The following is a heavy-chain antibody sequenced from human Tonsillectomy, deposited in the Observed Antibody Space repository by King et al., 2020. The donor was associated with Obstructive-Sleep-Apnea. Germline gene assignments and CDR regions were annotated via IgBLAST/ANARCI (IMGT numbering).Heavy chain of an antibody. CDR2: INAGNGNT. V-gene: IGHV1-3*01. J-gene: IGHJ3*02. D-gene: IGHD6-6*01. Sequence: QLVQSGAEVKKPGASVKVSCKASGYTFTSYAMHWVRQAPGQRLEWMGWINAGNGNTNYSQKFQGRVTITRDTSASTAYMELSSLRSEDTAVYYCARVLEYSSSSFAFDIWGQGTMVTVSS. CDR1: GYTFTSYA. CDR3: ARVLEYSSSSFAFDI.